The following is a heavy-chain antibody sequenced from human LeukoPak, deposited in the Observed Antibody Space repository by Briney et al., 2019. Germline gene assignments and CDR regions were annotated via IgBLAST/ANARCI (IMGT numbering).Heavy chain of an antibody. Sequence: GGSLRLSCAASGFNFASNWMHWVRQTPGKGLMWVSRINSGGSGTSYADSVEGRFTISRDNAKNTLYLQMNSLRAEDTAVYYCARMGHDILVPSGMDVWGQGTTVTVSS. J-gene: IGHJ6*02. D-gene: IGHD1-1*01. CDR1: GFNFASNW. CDR2: INSGGSGT. CDR3: ARMGHDILVPSGMDV. V-gene: IGHV3-74*01.